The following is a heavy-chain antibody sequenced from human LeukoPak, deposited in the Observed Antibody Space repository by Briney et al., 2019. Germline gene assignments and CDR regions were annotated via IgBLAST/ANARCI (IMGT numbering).Heavy chain of an antibody. CDR1: GFTFSSYG. V-gene: IGHV3-30*18. CDR2: ISYDGSNK. J-gene: IGHJ6*02. CDR3: AKDQSIVVVVAATRGMDV. D-gene: IGHD2-15*01. Sequence: GGSLRLSCAASGFTFSSYGMHCVRQAPGKGLEWVAVISYDGSNKYYADSVKGRFTISRDNSKNTLYLQMNSLRAEDTAVYYCAKDQSIVVVVAATRGMDVWGQGTTVTVSS.